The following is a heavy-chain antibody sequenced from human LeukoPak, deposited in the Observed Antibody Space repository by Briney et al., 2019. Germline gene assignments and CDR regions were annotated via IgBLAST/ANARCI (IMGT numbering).Heavy chain of an antibody. CDR1: GGSISSYY. CDR2: IYTSGST. D-gene: IGHD2-2*02. Sequence: SETLSLTCTVSGGSISSYYWSWIRQPAGKGLEWIGRIYTSGSTNYNPSLKSRVTMSVDTSKNQFSLKLSSVTAVDTAVYYCARADCSSTSCYTYYFDYWGQGTLVTVSS. V-gene: IGHV4-4*07. CDR3: ARADCSSTSCYTYYFDY. J-gene: IGHJ4*02.